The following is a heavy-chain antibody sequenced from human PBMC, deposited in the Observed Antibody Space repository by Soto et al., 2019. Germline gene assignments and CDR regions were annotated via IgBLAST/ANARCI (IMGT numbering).Heavy chain of an antibody. J-gene: IGHJ4*02. CDR2: TYYNGNA. V-gene: IGHV4-39*01. D-gene: IGHD3-22*01. CDR1: GGSIDRSNYY. CDR3: ARHFVAVVIKGWGY. Sequence: SETLSLTCTVSGGSIDRSNYYWDWIRQPPGKGLEWIGTTYYNGNAYYNPSLQSRVTMSVDTSKNQFSLKLISVTAADTAVYYCARHFVAVVIKGWGYWGQGTRVTVSS.